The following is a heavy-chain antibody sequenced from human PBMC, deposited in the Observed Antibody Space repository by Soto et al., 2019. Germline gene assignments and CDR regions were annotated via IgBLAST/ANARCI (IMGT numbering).Heavy chain of an antibody. CDR3: VRQVGLGKWNLDL. V-gene: IGHV4-39*01. Sequence: SETLSLTCTVSGGSISISDFFWGWVRQPPGKGLEWIGIKYYTGSAYYNPSLKSRVAISVDTSTNQFSLKLTSVTAADTAVFYCVRQVGLGKWNLDLWGRGTLVT. J-gene: IGHJ2*01. CDR1: GGSISISDFF. D-gene: IGHD3-10*01. CDR2: KYYTGSA.